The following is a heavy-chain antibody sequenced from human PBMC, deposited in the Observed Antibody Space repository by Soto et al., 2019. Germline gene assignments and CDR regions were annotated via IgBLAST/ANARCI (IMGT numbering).Heavy chain of an antibody. Sequence: QVPLQESGPGLVKPSETLSLTCTVSGGSINSYYWSWIRQPAGKGLEWIGRIYSGGSTNYNPSLKSRLTVSVDTSKNQFSLKLTSVTAADTAVYYCARGPGGFGDFSLDYWGQGTLVTVSS. CDR2: IYSGGST. V-gene: IGHV4-4*07. CDR1: GGSINSYY. J-gene: IGHJ4*02. D-gene: IGHD3-10*01. CDR3: ARGPGGFGDFSLDY.